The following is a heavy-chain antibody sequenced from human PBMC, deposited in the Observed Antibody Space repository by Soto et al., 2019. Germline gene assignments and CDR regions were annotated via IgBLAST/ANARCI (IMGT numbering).Heavy chain of an antibody. D-gene: IGHD6-19*01. CDR2: ISSSSSTI. CDR1: GFTFSSYS. V-gene: IGHV3-48*01. Sequence: GGSLRLSCAASGFTFSSYSMNWVRQAPGKGLEWVSYISSSSSTIYYADSVKGRFTISRDNAKNSLYLQMNSLRAEDTAVYYCARDSSGWPGRFDYWGQGTLVTVSS. CDR3: ARDSSGWPGRFDY. J-gene: IGHJ4*02.